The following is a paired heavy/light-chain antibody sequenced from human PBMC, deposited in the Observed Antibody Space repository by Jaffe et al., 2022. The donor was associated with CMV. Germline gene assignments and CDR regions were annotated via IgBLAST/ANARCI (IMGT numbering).Heavy chain of an antibody. CDR1: GGSISSYY. J-gene: IGHJ6*03. CDR3: ARHSLGDSYGYPVYYYYYYMDV. CDR2: IYYSGST. D-gene: IGHD5-18*01. Sequence: QVQLQESGPGLVKPSETLSLTCTVSGGSISSYYWSWIRQPPGKGLEWIGYIYYSGSTNYNPSLKSRVTISVDTSKNQFSLKLSSVTAADTAVYYCARHSLGDSYGYPVYYYYYYMDVWGKGTTVTVSS. V-gene: IGHV4-59*08.
Light chain of an antibody. J-gene: IGKJ1*01. CDR2: YAS. CDR1: QSIGSS. V-gene: IGKV6-21*02. CDR3: HQSSSLPWT. Sequence: EIVLTQSPDFQSVTPKEKVTITCRASQSIGSSLHWYQQKPDQSPKLLIKYASQSISGVPSRFSGSGSGTDFTLTINSLEAEDAATYYCHQSSSLPWTFGQGTKVEIK.